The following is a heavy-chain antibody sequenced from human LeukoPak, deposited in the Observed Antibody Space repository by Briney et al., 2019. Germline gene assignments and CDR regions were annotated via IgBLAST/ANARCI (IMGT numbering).Heavy chain of an antibody. CDR1: GYTFTGYY. D-gene: IGHD3-10*01. V-gene: IGHV1-2*02. J-gene: IGHJ4*02. CDR2: INPNSGGT. CDR3: ARATGYPVYGSGSFYFDH. Sequence: ASVKVSCTASGYTFTGYYMHWVRQAPGQGLEWMGWINPNSGGTNYAQKFQGRVTMTRDTSISTADLELSSLRSDDTAVYYCARATGYPVYGSGSFYFDHWGQGTLVTVSS.